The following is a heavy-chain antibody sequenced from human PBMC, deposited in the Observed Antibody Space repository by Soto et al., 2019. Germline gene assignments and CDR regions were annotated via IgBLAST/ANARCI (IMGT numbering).Heavy chain of an antibody. CDR1: GGSISSSNW. V-gene: IGHV4-4*02. CDR2: MYHSGRT. Sequence: QVQLQESGPGLVKPSGTLSLTCAVSGGSISSSNWWSWVRQPPGRGLEWIGEMYHSGRTNYNPSLKSGVTISVDKSKNQFSLKLSSVTAADTAVYYCAAAAGTSVLDWFDPWGQGTLVTVSS. D-gene: IGHD6-13*01. CDR3: AAAAGTSVLDWFDP. J-gene: IGHJ5*02.